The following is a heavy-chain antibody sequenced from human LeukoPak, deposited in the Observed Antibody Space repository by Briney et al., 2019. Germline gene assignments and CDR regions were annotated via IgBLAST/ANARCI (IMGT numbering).Heavy chain of an antibody. V-gene: IGHV1-69*13. J-gene: IGHJ4*02. CDR2: IAPIFGTA. CDR3: AREWGLESSGYYYAY. CDR1: GYTFTGYY. D-gene: IGHD3-22*01. Sequence: SVKVSCKASGYTFTGYYMHWVRQAPGQGFEWMGGIAPIFGTANFAQKFQGRVSITADGSTSTAFMELSSLRSEDTAVYYCAREWGLESSGYYYAYWGQGTLVTVSS.